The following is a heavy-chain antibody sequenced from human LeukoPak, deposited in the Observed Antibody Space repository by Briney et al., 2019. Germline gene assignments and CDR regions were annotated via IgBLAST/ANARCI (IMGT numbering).Heavy chain of an antibody. Sequence: GGSLRLSCAAYGFPFSDHYMDWVRQAPGKGLEWVGRTRNKANRYTTEYAASVKGRFTISRDDSKNSLYLQMNSLKTEDTAVYYCARDGGPMAVAGKSYYYYYMDVWGQGTLVTVSS. CDR1: GFPFSDHY. V-gene: IGHV3-72*01. J-gene: IGHJ6*03. CDR2: TRNKANRYTT. D-gene: IGHD6-19*01. CDR3: ARDGGPMAVAGKSYYYYYMDV.